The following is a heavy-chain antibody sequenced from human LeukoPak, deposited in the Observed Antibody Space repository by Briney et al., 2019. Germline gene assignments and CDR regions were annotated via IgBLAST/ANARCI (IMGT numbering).Heavy chain of an antibody. CDR3: ARVSSMGAVYYFDY. CDR2: ISSSSSYI. D-gene: IGHD1-26*01. J-gene: IGHJ4*02. V-gene: IGHV3-21*01. Sequence: GGSLRLSCAASGFTFSSYSMNWVRQAPGKGLEWVSSISSSSSYIYYADSVKGRFTISRDNAKNSLYLQMNSLRAEDTAVYYCARVSSMGAVYYFDYWRQGTLVTVSS. CDR1: GFTFSSYS.